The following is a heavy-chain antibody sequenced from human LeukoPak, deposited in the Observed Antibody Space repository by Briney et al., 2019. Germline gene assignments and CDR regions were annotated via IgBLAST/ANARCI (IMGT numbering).Heavy chain of an antibody. J-gene: IGHJ5*02. Sequence: ASVKVSCKASGYTFTSYYMHWVRQAPGQGLEWMGIINPSGGSTSYAQKFQGRVTMTRDMSTSTVYMELSSLRSEDTAVYYCARTDRNNRNSGWSNWFDPWGQGTLVIVSS. D-gene: IGHD6-19*01. CDR1: GYTFTSYY. CDR2: INPSGGST. CDR3: ARTDRNNRNSGWSNWFDP. V-gene: IGHV1-46*01.